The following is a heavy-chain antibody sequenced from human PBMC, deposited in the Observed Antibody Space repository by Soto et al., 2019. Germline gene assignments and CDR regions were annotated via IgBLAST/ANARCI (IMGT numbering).Heavy chain of an antibody. CDR1: GFTFRDDG. CDR3: VKDGPERLRARASDFHGVDV. D-gene: IGHD2-21*01. V-gene: IGHV3-30*18. CDR2: ISYDGRNK. J-gene: IGHJ6*02. Sequence: GGFRSPSCAASGFTFRDDGTHGVREAPGERPQWVALISYDGRNKYYGDSVEGRFTISRDNSKNTVDLQMNSLRVEDTAVYYCVKDGPERLRARASDFHGVDVWGQGTKVTVSS.